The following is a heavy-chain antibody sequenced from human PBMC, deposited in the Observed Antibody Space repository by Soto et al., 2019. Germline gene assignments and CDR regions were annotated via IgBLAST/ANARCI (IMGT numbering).Heavy chain of an antibody. CDR1: GGSISSYY. V-gene: IGHV4-59*01. CDR3: ARVAEARTSDYYYYYYMDV. J-gene: IGHJ6*03. Sequence: SETLSLTCTFCGGSISSYYCTWILQPPGKGLEWIGYIYYSGSTNYNPSLKSRVTISVDTSKNQFSLKLSSVTAADTAVYYCARVAEARTSDYYYYYYMDVCGKGTTVTVSS. D-gene: IGHD6-13*01. CDR2: IYYSGST.